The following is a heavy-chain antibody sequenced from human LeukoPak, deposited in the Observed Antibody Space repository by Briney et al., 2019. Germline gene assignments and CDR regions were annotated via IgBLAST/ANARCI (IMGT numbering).Heavy chain of an antibody. CDR1: GITLGGYW. D-gene: IGHD1-26*01. Sequence: PGGSLRLSCAASGITLGGYWMSWVRQAPGKGLEWVANIKTDGSEENYVDSVKGRFTISRDNAKNSLSLQMNSLRADDTAVYYCVRDRGRASTDYWGQGTLVTVSS. J-gene: IGHJ4*02. CDR3: VRDRGRASTDY. V-gene: IGHV3-7*01. CDR2: IKTDGSEE.